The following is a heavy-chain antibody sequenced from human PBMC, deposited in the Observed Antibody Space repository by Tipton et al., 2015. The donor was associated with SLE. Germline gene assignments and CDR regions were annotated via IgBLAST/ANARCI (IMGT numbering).Heavy chain of an antibody. CDR3: ARVRVDTAMGVFAF. V-gene: IGHV1-18*01. CDR2: ISTYNGNT. J-gene: IGHJ4*02. D-gene: IGHD5-18*01. CDR1: GYTFTTYG. Sequence: QVQLVQSGVEVKKPGASVRVSCKASGYTFTTYGISWVRQAPGQGLEWMGWISTYNGNTNYAQKLQGRVTMTSDTSTNTAYMELRSLRSDDTAIYYCARVRVDTAMGVFAFWGQGTLVTVSS.